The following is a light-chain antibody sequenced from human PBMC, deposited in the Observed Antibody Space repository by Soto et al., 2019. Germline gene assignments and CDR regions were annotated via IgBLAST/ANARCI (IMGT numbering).Light chain of an antibody. CDR2: SAS. CDR3: QQYYDWPIT. J-gene: IGKJ5*01. V-gene: IGKV3-15*01. Sequence: EIVLTQSPATLCVSPGERAILSCRASQSISSLLAWYQQKPGQAPRLLIYSASTRATGIPARFSGSGSGADFTLTISSLQSEDFAAYYCQQYYDWPITFGQGTRLEIK. CDR1: QSISSL.